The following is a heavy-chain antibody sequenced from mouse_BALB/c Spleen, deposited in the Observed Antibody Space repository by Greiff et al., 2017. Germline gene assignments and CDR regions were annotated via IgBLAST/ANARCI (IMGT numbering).Heavy chain of an antibody. Sequence: EVKLMESGGGLVQPGGSLRLSCATSGFTFTDYYMSWVRQPPGKALEWLGIIRNKANGYTTEYSASVKGRFTISRDNSQSILYLHMNTLRAEDSATYYCARGDYYDSRALADWGQGTLVTVSA. CDR1: GFTFTDYY. V-gene: IGHV7-3*02. CDR3: ARGDYYDSRALAD. CDR2: IRNKANGYTT. D-gene: IGHD1-1*01. J-gene: IGHJ3*01.